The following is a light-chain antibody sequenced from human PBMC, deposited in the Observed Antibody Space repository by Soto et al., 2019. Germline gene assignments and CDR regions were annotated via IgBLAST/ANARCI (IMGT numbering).Light chain of an antibody. CDR2: DDN. J-gene: IGLJ3*02. CDR3: AAWDDSLSGWV. Sequence: QSVLTQPPSVSAAPGQRVTISCSGSSSNIGNNYVSWYQQFPGTAPKLLIYDDNKRPSGIPDRFYGSKSGSSATLGITRLQTGDEADYYCAAWDDSLSGWVFGGGTKLTVL. V-gene: IGLV1-51*01. CDR1: SSNIGNNY.